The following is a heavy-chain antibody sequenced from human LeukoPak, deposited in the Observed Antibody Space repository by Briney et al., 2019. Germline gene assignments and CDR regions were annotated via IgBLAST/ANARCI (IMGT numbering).Heavy chain of an antibody. D-gene: IGHD3-9*01. V-gene: IGHV3-23*01. CDR3: ARRVVLTRYYYFDY. J-gene: IGHJ4*02. CDR1: GFTFSSYA. CDR2: ITGSGGNT. Sequence: GGSLTLSCAAPGFTFSSYAMSWVRQAPGKGLEWVSAITGSGGNTYYADSVKGRFTISRDNSKNTLYLQMNSLGVEDTAVYYCARRVVLTRYYYFDYWGQGTLVIVSS.